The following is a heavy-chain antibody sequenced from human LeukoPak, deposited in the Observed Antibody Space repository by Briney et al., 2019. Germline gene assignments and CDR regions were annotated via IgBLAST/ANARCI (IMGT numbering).Heavy chain of an antibody. D-gene: IGHD2-8*01. CDR2: IYYSGNT. Sequence: SETLSLTCAVSGYSISSGFYWAWIRQPPGKGLEWLGIIYYSGNTYYNPSLKSRLAISVDTSKNEFSLKLSSVTAADTAVYYCARDNGGDDPPTLDYWGQGTLVTVSS. J-gene: IGHJ4*02. V-gene: IGHV4-38-2*02. CDR1: GYSISSGFY. CDR3: ARDNGGDDPPTLDY.